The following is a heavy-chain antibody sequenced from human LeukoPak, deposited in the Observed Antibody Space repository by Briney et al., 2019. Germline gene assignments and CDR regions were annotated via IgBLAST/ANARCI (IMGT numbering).Heavy chain of an antibody. CDR3: ARLKLGYCSGGSCYYYYYGMDV. CDR2: IYYSGST. D-gene: IGHD2-15*01. J-gene: IGHJ6*02. V-gene: IGHV4-59*08. Sequence: SETLSLTCAVYGGSFSSYYWSWIRQPPGRGLEWIGYIYYSGSTNYNPSLKSRVTISVDTSKNQFSLKLSSVTAADTAVYYCARLKLGYCSGGSCYYYYYGMDVWGQGTTVTVSS. CDR1: GGSFSSYY.